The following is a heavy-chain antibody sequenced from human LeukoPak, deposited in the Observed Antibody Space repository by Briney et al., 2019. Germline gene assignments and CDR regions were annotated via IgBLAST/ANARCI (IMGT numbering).Heavy chain of an antibody. D-gene: IGHD2-15*01. CDR3: ARVCSGGSCYTPPFDY. CDR1: GYTFTSYD. J-gene: IGHJ4*02. V-gene: IGHV1-8*01. Sequence: ASVKVSCKASGYTFTSYDINWVRQATGQGLEWMGCMNPNSGNTGYAQKFQGRVTMTRNTSISTAYMELSSLRSEDTAVYYCARVCSGGSCYTPPFDYWGQGTLVTVSS. CDR2: MNPNSGNT.